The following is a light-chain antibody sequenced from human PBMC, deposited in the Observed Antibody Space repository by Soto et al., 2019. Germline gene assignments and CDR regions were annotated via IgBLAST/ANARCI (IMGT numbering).Light chain of an antibody. CDR2: DVS. CDR3: QQYGSSPT. Sequence: DIQMTQSPSTLSASVGDRVTITCRASQSIKAWLAWYQQKPGKAPKLLIYDVSTLDSGVPSRFSGSASGTEFTLTISSLDSDDFAVYYCQQYGSSPTFGPGTKVDIK. V-gene: IGKV1-5*01. J-gene: IGKJ3*01. CDR1: QSIKAW.